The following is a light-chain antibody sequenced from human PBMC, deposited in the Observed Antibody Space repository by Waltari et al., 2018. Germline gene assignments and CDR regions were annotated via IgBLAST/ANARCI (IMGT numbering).Light chain of an antibody. V-gene: IGKV4-1*01. CDR2: WAS. CDR3: HQYANSPWT. Sequence: DIVMTQSPESLAVSLGERATRNCTSSQTFLYRSSNKNYLAWYQLRPGQPPKLLISWASTRQSGVPDRFSGSGSGTDFTLTISSLQAEDVAVYYCHQYANSPWTFGQGTKVEAK. J-gene: IGKJ1*01. CDR1: QTFLYRSSNKNY.